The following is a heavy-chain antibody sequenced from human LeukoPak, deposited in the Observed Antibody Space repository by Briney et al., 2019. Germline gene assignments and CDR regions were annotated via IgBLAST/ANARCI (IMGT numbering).Heavy chain of an antibody. V-gene: IGHV3-11*01. CDR3: ARTIAVAGSPFDP. J-gene: IGHJ5*02. D-gene: IGHD6-19*01. CDR2: ISSSGYTT. CDR1: GFTFGDYY. Sequence: GGSLRLSCAASGFTFGDYYMSWIRQAPGKGLEWVSYISSSGYTTYHADSVKGRFTISRDNANNSLYLQMNSLRAEDTAVYYCARTIAVAGSPFDPWGQGTLVTVSS.